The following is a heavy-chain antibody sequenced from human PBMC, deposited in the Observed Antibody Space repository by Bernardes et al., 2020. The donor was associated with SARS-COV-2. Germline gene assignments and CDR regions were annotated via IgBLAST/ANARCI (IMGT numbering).Heavy chain of an antibody. V-gene: IGHV3-21*01. CDR2: ISSSSSYL. CDR1: GFTFRSSS. Sequence: VGSLRLSCAASGFTFRSSSMNWVRQAPGPGLEWVSSISSSSSYLYYADSVKGRFTISKDNAKNSLYLQMNSLRDEDTAVYYCARDVSGSQSNWFDPWGQGTLVTGSS. D-gene: IGHD3-10*01. J-gene: IGHJ5*02. CDR3: ARDVSGSQSNWFDP.